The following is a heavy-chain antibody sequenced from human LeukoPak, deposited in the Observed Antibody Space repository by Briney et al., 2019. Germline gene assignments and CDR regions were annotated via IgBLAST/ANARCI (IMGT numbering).Heavy chain of an antibody. Sequence: SETLSLTCTVSGHSISGSSYFWVWIRQPPGKGLEWIGSVSSSGSTYYNASLKSRVTLSVDTSKNQFSLKLRSVTAADTSVYYCARQDVDIVATMTFDYWGQGTPVTVSS. CDR2: VSSSGST. CDR1: GHSISGSSYF. D-gene: IGHD5-12*01. J-gene: IGHJ4*02. CDR3: ARQDVDIVATMTFDY. V-gene: IGHV4-39*01.